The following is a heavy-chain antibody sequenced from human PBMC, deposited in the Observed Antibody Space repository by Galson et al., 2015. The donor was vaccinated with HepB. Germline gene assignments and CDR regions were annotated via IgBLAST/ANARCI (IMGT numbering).Heavy chain of an antibody. V-gene: IGHV5-51*01. CDR2: IYPGDSET. CDR1: GYSFRNYW. Sequence: QSGAEVKKPGESLKISCKASGYSFRNYWIGRVRQMPGKGLQCMGIIYPGDSETRYSPSFQGQVTISADKSINTAYLQWRSLKASDTAMYYCARLGHEGYHYYGMDVWGQGTTVTVSS. D-gene: IGHD2-2*01. CDR3: ARLGHEGYHYYGMDV. J-gene: IGHJ6*02.